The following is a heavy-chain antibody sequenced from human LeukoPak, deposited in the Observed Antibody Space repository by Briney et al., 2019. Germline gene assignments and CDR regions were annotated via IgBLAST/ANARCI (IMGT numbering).Heavy chain of an antibody. Sequence: ASVKVSCKVSGYTLTELSMHWVRQAPGKGLEWMGGFDPEDGETIYAQKFQGRVTMTEDTSTDTAYMELSSLRSEDTAVYYCAKLNQGGSGTINWFDPWGQGTLVTVSS. V-gene: IGHV1-24*01. J-gene: IGHJ5*02. CDR1: GYTLTELS. D-gene: IGHD3-10*01. CDR3: AKLNQGGSGTINWFDP. CDR2: FDPEDGET.